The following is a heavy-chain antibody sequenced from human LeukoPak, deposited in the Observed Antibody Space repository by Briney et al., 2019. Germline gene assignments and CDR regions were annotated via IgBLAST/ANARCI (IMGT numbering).Heavy chain of an antibody. CDR2: IYYSGST. CDR1: SGAINTGVYY. V-gene: IGHV4-31*03. CDR3: ARGRGDYFDY. Sequence: SETLALKGTVASGAINTGVYYWSWIRQHPGKGLEWIGYIYYSGSTYYRQSPKSRITISVDTSENQFSLKLSSVTAADTAVYYCARGRGDYFDYWGQGTLVTVSS. D-gene: IGHD3-10*01. J-gene: IGHJ4*02.